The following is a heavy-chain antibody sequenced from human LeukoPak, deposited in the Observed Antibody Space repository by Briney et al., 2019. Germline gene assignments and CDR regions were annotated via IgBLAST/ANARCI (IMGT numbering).Heavy chain of an antibody. CDR2: MNPNSGNT. D-gene: IGHD2-15*01. Sequence: GASVKVSCKASGYTFTSYDINWVRQATGQGLEWMGWMNPNSGNTVYAQKFQGRVTMTRDTSISTAYMELSSLRSEDTAMYYCARKNYCSGGSCYSRVLFDPWGQGTLVTVSS. V-gene: IGHV1-8*01. CDR3: ARKNYCSGGSCYSRVLFDP. J-gene: IGHJ5*02. CDR1: GYTFTSYD.